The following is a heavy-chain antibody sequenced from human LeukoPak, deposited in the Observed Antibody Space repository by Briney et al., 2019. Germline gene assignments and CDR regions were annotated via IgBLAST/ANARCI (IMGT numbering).Heavy chain of an antibody. CDR3: ARDQKLRYSTSHNPQSFDY. D-gene: IGHD2-2*01. Sequence: ASVKVSCKPSGYTFTTYYMHWMRQAPGQGLEWMGMIRVSGDNTGYAQKFQGRVTMTRDTSTSTAYMELRSLRSDDTAVYYCARDQKLRYSTSHNPQSFDYWGQGTLVTVSS. V-gene: IGHV1-46*01. CDR1: GYTFTTYY. J-gene: IGHJ4*02. CDR2: IRVSGDNT.